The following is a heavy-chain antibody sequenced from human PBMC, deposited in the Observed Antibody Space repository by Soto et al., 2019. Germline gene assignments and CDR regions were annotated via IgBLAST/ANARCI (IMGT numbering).Heavy chain of an antibody. CDR2: ISYDGNNK. D-gene: IGHD6-13*01. J-gene: IGHJ4*02. CDR1: GFTFSTYA. Sequence: QVQLVESGGGVVQPGRSLRLSCAASGFTFSTYAMHWVRQAPGKGLEWVAVISYDGNNKYYADSVKGRCTISRDNSKNTLYVQMSSLRADDTAVYYCARVPRDSSTWSFDYWGQGTLVTVSS. CDR3: ARVPRDSSTWSFDY. V-gene: IGHV3-30-3*01.